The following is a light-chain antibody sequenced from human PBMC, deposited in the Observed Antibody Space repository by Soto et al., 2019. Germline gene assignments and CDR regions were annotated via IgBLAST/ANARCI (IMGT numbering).Light chain of an antibody. J-gene: IGKJ1*01. CDR2: DAS. V-gene: IGKV1-5*01. CDR1: QSISSW. CDR3: QHYNSYPWT. Sequence: DIQMTQSPSTLSASVGDRVTITCRASQSISSWLAWYQQKPGKAPKLLIYDASSLESGVPSRFNGSGSGTEFTLTICILQPDDFATYYCQHYNSYPWTFGQGTKVDIK.